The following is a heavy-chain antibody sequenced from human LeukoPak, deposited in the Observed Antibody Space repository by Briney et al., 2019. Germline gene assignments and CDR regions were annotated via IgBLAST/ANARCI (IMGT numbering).Heavy chain of an antibody. CDR1: GFTFSSYS. J-gene: IGHJ4*02. Sequence: GGSLRLSCAASGFTFSSYSMNWVRQAPGKGLEWVSYISSSSSTIYYADSVKGRFTISRDNAKNSLYLQMNSLRDEDTAVYYCTTRSPARYCSDGACYSSADYWGQGTLVTVSS. V-gene: IGHV3-48*02. D-gene: IGHD2-15*01. CDR2: ISSSSSTI. CDR3: TTRSPARYCSDGACYSSADY.